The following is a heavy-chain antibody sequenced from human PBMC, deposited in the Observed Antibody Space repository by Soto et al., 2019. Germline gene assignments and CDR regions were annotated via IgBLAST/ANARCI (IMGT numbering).Heavy chain of an antibody. D-gene: IGHD3-16*01. CDR3: ATFNWYFDL. CDR1: GGSISSYY. Sequence: QVQLQESGPGLVKPSETLSHTCTVSGGSISSYYWCWMRQPPGKGLEWNGYIYHRGSTNYDPSLKSRVTISVDTSKNQFTLKLSSVTAADTAMYYCATFNWYFDLWGRGTLVTVSS. CDR2: IYHRGST. V-gene: IGHV4-59*01. J-gene: IGHJ2*01.